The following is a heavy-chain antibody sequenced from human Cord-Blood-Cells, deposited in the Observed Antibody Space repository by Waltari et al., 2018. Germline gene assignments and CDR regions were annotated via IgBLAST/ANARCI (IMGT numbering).Heavy chain of an antibody. CDR1: GYSFTSYW. Sequence: VQSGAEVKKPGESLQISCKGSGYSFTSYWIDCVHQMPGEGLEWMGILYPGDSDTRYSPSFQGQVTISADKSISTAYLQWSSLKDSDTAMYDCASTRSSDTAILDDWGQGTLVTVSS. CDR3: ASTRSSDTAILDD. CDR2: LYPGDSDT. V-gene: IGHV5-51*07. J-gene: IGHJ4*02. D-gene: IGHD5-18*01.